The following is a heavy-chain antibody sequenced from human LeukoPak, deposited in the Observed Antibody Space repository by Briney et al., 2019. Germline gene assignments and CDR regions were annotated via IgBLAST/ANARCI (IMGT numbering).Heavy chain of an antibody. CDR1: GFTFSSYA. J-gene: IGHJ5*02. Sequence: PGGSLRLSCAASGFTFSSYAMSWVRQAPGKGLEWVSAISGSGGSTYYADSVKGRFTISRDNSKNTLYLQMNSLRAEDTAVYYCAKDLIVVPAVNYVGFDPWGQGTLVTVSS. V-gene: IGHV3-23*01. CDR2: ISGSGGST. CDR3: AKDLIVVPAVNYVGFDP. D-gene: IGHD2-2*01.